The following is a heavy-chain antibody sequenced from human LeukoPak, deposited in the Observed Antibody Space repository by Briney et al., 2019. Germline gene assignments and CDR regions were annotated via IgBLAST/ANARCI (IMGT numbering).Heavy chain of an antibody. CDR3: AAGGGWDPSFGVVTHIDA. V-gene: IGHV3-74*01. D-gene: IGHD3-3*01. J-gene: IGHJ6*03. CDR1: GFTFSGYW. Sequence: GGSLRLSCAASGFTFSGYWMHWVRQGPEKGLELVSRIDNDGHGIIYADSVKGRFTTSRDNAKDTLYLQMNSLRVEDTAVYYCAAGGGWDPSFGVVTHIDAWGKGTTVAVS. CDR2: IDNDGHGI.